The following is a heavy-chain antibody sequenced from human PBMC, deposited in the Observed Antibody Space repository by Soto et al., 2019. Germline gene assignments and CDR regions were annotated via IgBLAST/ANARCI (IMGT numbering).Heavy chain of an antibody. CDR3: ARDCSSTSCYIDY. CDR2: INPNSGGT. Sequence: ASVKVSCKASGYTFTGYYMHWVRQAPGQGLEWMGWINPNSGGTNYAQRFQGWVTMTRDTSISTAYMELSRLRSDDTAVYYCARDCSSTSCYIDYWGQGTLVTVSS. D-gene: IGHD2-2*02. J-gene: IGHJ4*02. V-gene: IGHV1-2*04. CDR1: GYTFTGYY.